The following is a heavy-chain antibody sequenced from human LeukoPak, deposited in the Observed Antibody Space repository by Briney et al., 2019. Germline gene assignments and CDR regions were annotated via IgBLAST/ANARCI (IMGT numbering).Heavy chain of an antibody. CDR2: FGTRSTSI. CDR1: GFTFSGYS. Sequence: GGSLRLSCTASGFTFSGYSMNWIRQAPGKGLEWVPSFGTRSTSIYHAGSVKGRFAISRDNAKNSLYLQMNSLRAEDTALYYCAREVSEGFDFWGQGTLVTVSS. D-gene: IGHD3-22*01. J-gene: IGHJ4*02. V-gene: IGHV3-21*01. CDR3: AREVSEGFDF.